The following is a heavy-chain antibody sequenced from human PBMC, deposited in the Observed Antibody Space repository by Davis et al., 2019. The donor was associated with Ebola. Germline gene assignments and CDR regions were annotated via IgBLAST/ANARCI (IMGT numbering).Heavy chain of an antibody. V-gene: IGHV3-9*01. CDR3: AKGVLRFSGWPYYYYAMDV. D-gene: IGHD3-3*01. CDR2: VSWNGGIL. J-gene: IGHJ6*04. CDR1: GFTFDDYA. Sequence: GGSLRLSCAASGFTFDDYAVHWVRQAPGKGLEWVSGVSWNGGILGYADSVKGRFTISRDNAKNSLYLEMNNLRAEDTALYYCAKGVLRFSGWPYYYYAMDVWGKGTTVTVSS.